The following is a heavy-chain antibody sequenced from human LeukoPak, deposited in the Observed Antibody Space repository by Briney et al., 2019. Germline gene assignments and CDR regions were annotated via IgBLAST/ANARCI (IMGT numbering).Heavy chain of an antibody. D-gene: IGHD6-25*01. CDR2: IGTAGDT. CDR3: ARGGIVAEFDY. J-gene: IGHJ4*02. Sequence: GGSLRLSRAASGFTFSSYDMHWVRQATGKGLEWVSAIGTAGDTYYPGSVKGRFTISRENAKNSLYLQMNSLRAGDTAVYYCARGGIVAEFDYWGQGTLVTVSS. V-gene: IGHV3-13*01. CDR1: GFTFSSYD.